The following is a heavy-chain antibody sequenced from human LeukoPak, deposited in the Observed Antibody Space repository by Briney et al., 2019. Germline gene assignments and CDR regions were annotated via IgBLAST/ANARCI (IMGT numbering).Heavy chain of an antibody. CDR3: ATKALGYSGYDDFDY. D-gene: IGHD5-12*01. J-gene: IGHJ4*02. V-gene: IGHV3-23*01. CDR1: GLTFSTYA. CDR2: ISGSGGST. Sequence: GGSLRLSCAASGLTFSTYAMSWVRQAPGKGLEWVSAISGSGGSTYYADSVKGRFTISRDNSKNTLYLQMNSLRAEDTAVYYCATKALGYSGYDDFDYWGQGTLVTVSS.